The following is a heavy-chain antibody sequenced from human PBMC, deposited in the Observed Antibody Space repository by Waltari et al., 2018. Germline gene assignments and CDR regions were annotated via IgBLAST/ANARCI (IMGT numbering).Heavy chain of an antibody. CDR1: GFTVSSNY. V-gene: IGHV3-53*01. J-gene: IGHJ3*02. CDR2: IESGGST. CDR3: ARETYYDRSGYFRLGAFDI. Sequence: EVQLVESGGGLIQPGGSLRLSCAASGFTVSSNYMSWVRQAPGKGLGGVSLIESGGSTIYADSVKGRFTISRDDSKNTLYRQMNSLRAEDTAVYYCARETYYDRSGYFRLGAFDIWGQGTVVTVSS. D-gene: IGHD3-22*01.